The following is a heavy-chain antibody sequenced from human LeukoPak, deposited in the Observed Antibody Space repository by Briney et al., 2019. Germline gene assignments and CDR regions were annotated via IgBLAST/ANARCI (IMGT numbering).Heavy chain of an antibody. D-gene: IGHD4-17*01. V-gene: IGHV1-2*04. CDR1: GYTFTGHY. CDR2: INPSSGGT. CDR3: AISPFYGTFDS. Sequence: ASVKVSCKASGYTFTGHYIHWVRQAPGQGLEWMAWINPSSGGTYYSQKFHGWVTLTRDTSISTAYMELSGLKSDDTAVYYCAISPFYGTFDSWGQGTLVTVSS. J-gene: IGHJ4*02.